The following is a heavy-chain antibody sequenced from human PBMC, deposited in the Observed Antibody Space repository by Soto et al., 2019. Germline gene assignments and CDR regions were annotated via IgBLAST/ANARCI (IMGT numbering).Heavy chain of an antibody. V-gene: IGHV1-69*12. Sequence: QVQLVQSGAEVKKPGSSVKVSCKASGGTFSSYAISWVRQAPGQGLEWMGGIIPIFGTANYAQKFQGRVTSXXDXSRXTAVMELSSLRSEDTGVYYCARVPLAVAGAKWFDPWGQGTLVTVSS. CDR1: GGTFSSYA. D-gene: IGHD6-19*01. CDR2: IIPIFGTA. J-gene: IGHJ5*02. CDR3: ARVPLAVAGAKWFDP.